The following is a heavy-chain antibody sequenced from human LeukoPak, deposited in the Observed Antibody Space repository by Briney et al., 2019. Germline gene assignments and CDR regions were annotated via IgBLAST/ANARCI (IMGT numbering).Heavy chain of an antibody. J-gene: IGHJ4*02. Sequence: GASVKVSCKASGYTFTGYYMHWVRQAPGQGLEWMGWINPNSGGTNYAQKFQGRVTMTRDTSISTAYMELSRLRSDDTAVYYCARGSVVVVAYTDDYWGQGTLVTVSS. CDR2: INPNSGGT. CDR1: GYTFTGYY. V-gene: IGHV1-2*02. CDR3: ARGSVVVVAYTDDY. D-gene: IGHD2-15*01.